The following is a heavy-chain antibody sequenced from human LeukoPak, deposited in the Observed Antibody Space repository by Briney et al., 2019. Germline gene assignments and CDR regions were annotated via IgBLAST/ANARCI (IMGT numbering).Heavy chain of an antibody. CDR3: ARVTMVRGVIPSRWFDP. V-gene: IGHV1-69*06. CDR1: GGTFSSYA. CDR2: IIPIFGTA. J-gene: IGHJ5*02. Sequence: SVKVSCKASGGTFSSYAISWVRQAPGQGLEWMGGIIPIFGTANYAQKFQGRVTITADKSTSTAYMELSRLRSDDTAVYYCARVTMVRGVIPSRWFDPWGQGTLVTVSS. D-gene: IGHD3-10*01.